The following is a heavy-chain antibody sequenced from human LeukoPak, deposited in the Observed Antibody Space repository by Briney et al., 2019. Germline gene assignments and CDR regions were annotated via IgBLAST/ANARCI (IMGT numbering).Heavy chain of an antibody. CDR3: TREYGFMTTVFHAFDI. V-gene: IGHV4-38-2*02. CDR1: GYSISSGHY. CDR2: VYYSGNT. D-gene: IGHD4-17*01. J-gene: IGHJ3*02. Sequence: TSETLSLTCTVSGYSISSGHYWGWIRQPPGEGLEWIGSVYYSGNTYYNSSLKSRVTISVDTSKNQFSLKLSSVTAADTAIYYCTREYGFMTTVFHAFDIWGQGTMVTVSS.